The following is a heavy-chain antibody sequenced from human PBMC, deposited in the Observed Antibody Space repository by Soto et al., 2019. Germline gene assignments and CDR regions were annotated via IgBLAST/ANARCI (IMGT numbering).Heavy chain of an antibody. CDR3: AKYGDYYDRSGYSRAPHAAFDI. Sequence: GGSLRLSCAASGFTFSSYAMSWVRQAPGKGLEWVSAISGSGGSTYYADSVKGRFTISRDNSKNTLYLQMNSLRAEDTAVYYCAKYGDYYDRSGYSRAPHAAFDIWGQGTMVTVSS. V-gene: IGHV3-23*01. CDR2: ISGSGGST. J-gene: IGHJ3*02. CDR1: GFTFSSYA. D-gene: IGHD3-22*01.